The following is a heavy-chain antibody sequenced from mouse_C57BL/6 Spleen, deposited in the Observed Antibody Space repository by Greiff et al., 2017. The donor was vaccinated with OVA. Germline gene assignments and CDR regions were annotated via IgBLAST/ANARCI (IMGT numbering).Heavy chain of an antibody. J-gene: IGHJ3*01. D-gene: IGHD1-1*01. Sequence: DVKVEESGGGLVQPGGSMKLSCVASGFTFSNYWMNWVRQSPEKGLEWVAQIRLKSDNYATHYAESVKGRFTISRDDSKSSVYLQMNNLRAEDTGIYYCTEGNYGSWAYWGQGTLVTVSA. CDR2: IRLKSDNYAT. V-gene: IGHV6-3*01. CDR3: TEGNYGSWAY. CDR1: GFTFSNYW.